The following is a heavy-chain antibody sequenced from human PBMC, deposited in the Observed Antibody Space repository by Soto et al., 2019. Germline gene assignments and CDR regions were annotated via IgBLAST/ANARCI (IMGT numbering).Heavy chain of an antibody. Sequence: ASVKVSCKASGDTFTNYVIKWVRQATGQGLEWMGWMNPNSGNTGYAQKFQGRVTMTRNTSISTAYMELSSLRSEDTAVYYCARGRNGMDVWGQGTTVTVSS. V-gene: IGHV1-8*01. CDR3: ARGRNGMDV. J-gene: IGHJ6*02. CDR2: MNPNSGNT. CDR1: GDTFTNYV.